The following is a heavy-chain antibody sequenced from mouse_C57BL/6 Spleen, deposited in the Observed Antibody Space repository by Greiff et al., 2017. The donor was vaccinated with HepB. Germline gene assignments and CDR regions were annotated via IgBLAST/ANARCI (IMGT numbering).Heavy chain of an antibody. CDR1: GYTFTSYW. CDR3: ARPHYYGSSWYYAMDY. Sequence: VQLQQSGAELVKPGASVKMSCKASGYTFTSYWITWVKQRPGQGLEWIGDIYPGSGSTNYNEKFKSKATLTVDTSSSTAYMQLSSLTSEDSAVYYCARPHYYGSSWYYAMDYWGQGTSVTVSS. D-gene: IGHD1-1*01. CDR2: IYPGSGST. J-gene: IGHJ4*01. V-gene: IGHV1-55*01.